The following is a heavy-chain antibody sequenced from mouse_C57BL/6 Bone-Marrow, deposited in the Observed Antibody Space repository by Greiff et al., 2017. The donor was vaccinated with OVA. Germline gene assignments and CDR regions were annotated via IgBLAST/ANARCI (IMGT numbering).Heavy chain of an antibody. CDR1: GYTFTSYW. Sequence: EVQLQQSGTVLARPGASVKMSCKTSGYTFTSYWMHWVKQRPGQGLEWIGAIYPGNSDTSYNQKFKGKAKLTAVTSASTAYMELSSLTNEDSAVYYGTRTPITTVRYFDYWGQGTTLTVSS. CDR2: IYPGNSDT. CDR3: TRTPITTVRYFDY. J-gene: IGHJ2*01. D-gene: IGHD1-1*01. V-gene: IGHV1-5*01.